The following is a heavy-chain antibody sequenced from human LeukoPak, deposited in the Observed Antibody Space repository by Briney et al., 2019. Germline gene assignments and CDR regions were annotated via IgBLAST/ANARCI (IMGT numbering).Heavy chain of an antibody. CDR1: GGTFSSYA. J-gene: IGHJ4*02. CDR3: ARVDTAMVIDY. Sequence: SVKVSCKASGGTFSSYAISWVRQAPGQGLEWMGRIIPILGIANYAQKFQGRVTITADKSTSTAYMELSSLRSEDTAVYYCARVDTAMVIDYWGQETLVTVSS. CDR2: IIPILGIA. D-gene: IGHD5-18*01. V-gene: IGHV1-69*04.